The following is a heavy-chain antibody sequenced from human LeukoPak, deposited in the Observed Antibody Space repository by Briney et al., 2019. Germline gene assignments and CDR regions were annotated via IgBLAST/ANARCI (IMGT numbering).Heavy chain of an antibody. J-gene: IGHJ4*02. V-gene: IGHV1-2*02. D-gene: IGHD6-13*01. CDR2: INPNSGGT. CDR1: GYTFTYYY. Sequence: ASVTVSCKASGYTFTYYYMHWVRQAPGQGLEWMGWINPNSGGTNYAQKFQGRVTMTRDTSISTAYMELSRLRSDDTAVFYCAREEVIAAAGPTLDYWGQGALVTVSS. CDR3: AREEVIAAAGPTLDY.